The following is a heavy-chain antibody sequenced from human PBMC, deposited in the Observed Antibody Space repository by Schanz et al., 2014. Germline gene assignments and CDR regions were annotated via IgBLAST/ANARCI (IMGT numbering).Heavy chain of an antibody. CDR1: GGPSRRSNW. V-gene: IGHV4-4*02. CDR2: IYHGGSA. CDR3: ARAPTGYGMDV. Sequence: QVHLREPAQGLGKPSGTRPPTSVALGGPSRRSNWGGWIRPPPGKGSEWIGEIYHGGSANYNPSLKSRVTIAVDKSKNQFSLKLTSVTAADTAVYYCARAPTGYGMDVWGQGTTVTVSS. J-gene: IGHJ6*02.